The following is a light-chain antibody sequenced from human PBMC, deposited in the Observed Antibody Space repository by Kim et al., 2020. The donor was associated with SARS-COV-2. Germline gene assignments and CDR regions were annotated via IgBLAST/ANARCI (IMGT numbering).Light chain of an antibody. CDR1: SLRSYY. Sequence: SSELTQDPDVSVALGQTVRITCQGDSLRSYYASWYQQKPGQAPVLVIYGKNNRPSGIPDRFSGSSSGNTASLTITGAQAEDEADYYCNSRDSSGNHQFGGGTQLTVL. J-gene: IGLJ2*01. CDR2: GKN. V-gene: IGLV3-19*01. CDR3: NSRDSSGNHQ.